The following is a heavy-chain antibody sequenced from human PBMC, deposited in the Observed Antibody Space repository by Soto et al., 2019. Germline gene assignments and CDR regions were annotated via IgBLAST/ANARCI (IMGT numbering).Heavy chain of an antibody. CDR1: GGSISSYY. V-gene: IGHV4-4*07. Sequence: SETLSLTCTVSGGSISSYYWSWIRRPAGKGLEWIGRIYTSGSTNYNPSLKSRVTMSVDTSKNQFSLKLSSVTAADTAVYYCARDEAWAYGDFGNTFDIWGQGTMVTVSS. CDR2: IYTSGST. J-gene: IGHJ3*02. CDR3: ARDEAWAYGDFGNTFDI. D-gene: IGHD4-17*01.